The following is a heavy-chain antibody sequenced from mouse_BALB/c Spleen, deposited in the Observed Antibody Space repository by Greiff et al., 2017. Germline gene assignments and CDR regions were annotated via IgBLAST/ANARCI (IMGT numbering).Heavy chain of an antibody. CDR1: GYSITSDYA. CDR3: ARNYGNLHWYFDV. D-gene: IGHD2-1*01. V-gene: IGHV3-2*02. Sequence: EVKLQESGPGLVKPSQSLSLTCTVTGYSITSDYAWNWIRQFPGNKLEWMGYISYSGSTSYNPSLKSRISITRDTSKNQFFLQLNSVTTEDTATYYCARNYGNLHWYFDVWGAGTTGTVSS. CDR2: ISYSGST. J-gene: IGHJ1*01.